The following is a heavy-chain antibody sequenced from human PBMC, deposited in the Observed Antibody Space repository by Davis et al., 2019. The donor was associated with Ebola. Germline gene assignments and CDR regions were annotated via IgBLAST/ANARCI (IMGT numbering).Heavy chain of an antibody. D-gene: IGHD3-16*02. CDR2: INQVGSEK. CDR3: ARGGYQFEY. J-gene: IGHJ4*02. CDR1: GFSFSTFW. V-gene: IGHV3-7*03. Sequence: GESLKISCAASGFSFSTFWMSWFRQAPGKGLEWVAKINQVGSEKYYVDSVKGRFTVSRDNAKNSLNLQMNSLRAEDTAVYYCARGGYQFEYWGQGTLVTVSS.